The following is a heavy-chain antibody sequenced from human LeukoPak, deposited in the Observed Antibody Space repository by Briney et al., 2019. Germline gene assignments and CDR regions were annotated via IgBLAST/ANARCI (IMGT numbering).Heavy chain of an antibody. Sequence: GGSLRLSCAASGFTFSSYAMSWVRQAPGKGLEWVSAISGSGGSTYYADSVKGRFTISRDNSKNTLYLQMNSLRAEDTAVYYCAKDEERLLWFGEPRPFDYWGQGTLVTVSS. J-gene: IGHJ4*02. CDR3: AKDEERLLWFGEPRPFDY. D-gene: IGHD3-10*01. CDR2: ISGSGGST. V-gene: IGHV3-23*01. CDR1: GFTFSSYA.